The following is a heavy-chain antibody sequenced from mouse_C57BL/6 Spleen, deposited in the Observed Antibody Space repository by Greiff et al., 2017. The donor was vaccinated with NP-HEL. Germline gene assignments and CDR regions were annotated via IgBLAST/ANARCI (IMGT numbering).Heavy chain of an antibody. CDR3: AANWDRGDY. Sequence: QVQLKQPGAELVMPGASVKLSCKASGYTFTSYWMHWVKQRPGQGLEWIGEIDPSDSYTNYNQKFKGKSTLTVDKSSSTAYMQLSSLTSEDSAVYYCAANWDRGDYWGQGTTLTVSS. CDR2: IDPSDSYT. J-gene: IGHJ2*01. CDR1: GYTFTSYW. D-gene: IGHD4-1*01. V-gene: IGHV1-69*01.